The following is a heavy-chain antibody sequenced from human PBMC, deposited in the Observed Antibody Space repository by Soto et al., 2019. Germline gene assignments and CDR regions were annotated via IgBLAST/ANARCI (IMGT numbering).Heavy chain of an antibody. CDR2: IYHSGST. CDR3: ARGHDILTGHGIDV. Sequence: PSETLCVTWGVSGGSSSGGGDSWSFIRQPPGKGLEWIGYIYHSGSTYYNPSLKSRVTISVDRSKNQFSLKLSSVTAADTAVYYCARGHDILTGHGIDVWGQGPTLTVSS. D-gene: IGHD3-9*01. J-gene: IGHJ6*02. V-gene: IGHV4-30-2*01. CDR1: GGSSSGGGDS.